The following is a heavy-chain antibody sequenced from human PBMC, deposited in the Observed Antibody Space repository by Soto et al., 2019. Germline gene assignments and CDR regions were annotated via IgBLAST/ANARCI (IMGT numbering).Heavy chain of an antibody. J-gene: IGHJ3*01. CDR1: GFTFSDYG. CDR2: ISHEGVTQ. CDR3: AKDRGVQEWLYLFDL. Sequence: GGSLRLSCAASGFTFSDYGIDWIRQAPGKGLEWVALISHEGVTQYYADSVRGRFTVSRDNSKNILYLQMDSLRPEDTAVYFCAKDRGVQEWLYLFDLWGQGTMVTVSS. V-gene: IGHV3-30*18. D-gene: IGHD6-19*01.